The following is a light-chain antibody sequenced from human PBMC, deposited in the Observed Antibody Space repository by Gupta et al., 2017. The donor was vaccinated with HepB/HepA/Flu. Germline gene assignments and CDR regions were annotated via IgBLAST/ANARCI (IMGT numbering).Light chain of an antibody. V-gene: IGKV1-9*01. Sequence: DIQLTQSPSFLSASVGDRVTITCRASQGISSYLAWYQQKPGKAPKLLIYAASTLQSGVPSRFSGSGSGKEFTLTISSLQPEDFATYYCQQRNSYPHSAFGGGTKVEIK. J-gene: IGKJ4*01. CDR2: AAS. CDR1: QGISSY. CDR3: QQRNSYPHSA.